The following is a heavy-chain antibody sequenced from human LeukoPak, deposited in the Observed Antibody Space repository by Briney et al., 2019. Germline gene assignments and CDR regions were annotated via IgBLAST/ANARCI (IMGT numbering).Heavy chain of an antibody. Sequence: PGRSLRLSCAASAVTFSEYHMSWGRRTPGGGLGWVSYISGTSLTIFYAASVKGRLTVSRDNAKNSLYLQMNTLRAEDTAVYYCARMIADRPHYYYYMDVWGTGTTVTVSS. J-gene: IGHJ6*03. D-gene: IGHD6-6*01. CDR3: ARMIADRPHYYYYMDV. CDR2: ISGTSLTI. CDR1: AVTFSEYH. V-gene: IGHV3-11*04.